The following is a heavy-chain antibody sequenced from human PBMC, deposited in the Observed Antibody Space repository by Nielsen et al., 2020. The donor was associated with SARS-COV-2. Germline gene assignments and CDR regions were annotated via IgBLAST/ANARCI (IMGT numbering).Heavy chain of an antibody. CDR3: ATARDYYGSGSYDY. D-gene: IGHD3-10*01. J-gene: IGHJ4*02. CDR2: ISYDGSNK. CDR1: GFTFSSYG. Sequence: GESLKISCAASGFTFSSYGMHWVRQAPGKGLEWVAVISYDGSNKYYADSVKGRFTISRDNSKNTLYLQMNSLRAEDTAVYYCATARDYYGSGSYDYWGRGTLVTVSS. V-gene: IGHV3-33*05.